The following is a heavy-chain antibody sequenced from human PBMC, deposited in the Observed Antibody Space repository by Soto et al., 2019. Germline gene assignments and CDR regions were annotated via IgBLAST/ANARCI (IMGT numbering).Heavy chain of an antibody. Sequence: GGSLRLSCAASGFTFSSYGMHWVRQAPGKGLEWVAVIWYDGSNKYYADSVKGRFTISRDNSKNTLYLQMNSLRAEDTAVYYCAREGYSSGWLLSWNYYFDYWGQGTLVTVSS. CDR2: IWYDGSNK. J-gene: IGHJ4*02. CDR3: AREGYSSGWLLSWNYYFDY. CDR1: GFTFSSYG. V-gene: IGHV3-33*01. D-gene: IGHD6-19*01.